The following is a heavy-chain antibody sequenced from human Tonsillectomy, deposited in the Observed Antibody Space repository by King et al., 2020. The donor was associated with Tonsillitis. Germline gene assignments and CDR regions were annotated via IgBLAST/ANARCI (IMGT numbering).Heavy chain of an antibody. CDR1: GFTFSSYA. J-gene: IGHJ3*02. Sequence: VQLVESGGGLVQPGGSLRLSCAASGFTFSSYAMSWVRQAPGKGLEGVSSISGGGGSTHYADSAKGRFTISRDNSKNTLYLQMNSLRAEDTAVYHCASIVVAGTLIYAFDIWGQGTMVTVSS. CDR2: ISGGGGST. V-gene: IGHV3-23*04. CDR3: ASIVVAGTLIYAFDI. D-gene: IGHD6-19*01.